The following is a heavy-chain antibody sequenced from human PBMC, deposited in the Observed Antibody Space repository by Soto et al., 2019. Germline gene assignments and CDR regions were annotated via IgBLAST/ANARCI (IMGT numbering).Heavy chain of an antibody. D-gene: IGHD1-1*01. CDR1: GFTFDDSA. J-gene: IGHJ4*02. Sequence: GGSLRLSCVASGFTFDDSAMHWVRQAPGKGLEWVSGISWNSGSIGYADSVKGRFTISRDNAKSSLYLEMNSLRTEDTALYYCAAGPKTMYYFDYWGQGSLVTVSS. V-gene: IGHV3-9*01. CDR2: ISWNSGSI. CDR3: AAGPKTMYYFDY.